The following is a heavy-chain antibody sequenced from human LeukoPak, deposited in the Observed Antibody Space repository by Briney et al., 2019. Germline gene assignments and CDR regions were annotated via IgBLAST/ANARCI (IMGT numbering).Heavy chain of an antibody. Sequence: QPGGSLTLSCEDSGFTFRSYEMNWVRQAPGKGLEWIAYLSSSGSAFSYADSVKGRFTIARDNAKNSVYLEMNSLKADDTPDYYCAGSARLMKGVVEVTAPDDWGQGTLVTLSS. CDR2: LSSSGSAF. D-gene: IGHD3-3*01. V-gene: IGHV3-48*03. CDR3: AGSARLMKGVVEVTAPDD. J-gene: IGHJ4*01. CDR1: GFTFRSYE.